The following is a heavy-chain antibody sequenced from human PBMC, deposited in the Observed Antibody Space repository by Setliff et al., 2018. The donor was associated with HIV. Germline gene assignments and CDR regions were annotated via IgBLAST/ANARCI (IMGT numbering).Heavy chain of an antibody. J-gene: IGHJ3*01. CDR2: ISSSGTYM. D-gene: IGHD2-21*01. CDR3: ARGQFRLRPDSLGL. Sequence: GGSLRLSCAASGFNFNTYSMNWVRQAPGKGLVSVASISSSGTYMYYGDSLKGRFTISRDNARNTLYLQMNSLRAEDTAVYYCARGQFRLRPDSLGLWGQGTLVTVSS. CDR1: GFNFNTYS. V-gene: IGHV3-21*01.